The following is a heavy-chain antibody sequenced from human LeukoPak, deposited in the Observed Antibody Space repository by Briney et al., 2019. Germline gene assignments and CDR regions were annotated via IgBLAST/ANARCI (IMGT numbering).Heavy chain of an antibody. Sequence: GASVKVSCKASGYTFTSYDINWVRQATGQGLEWMGWMNPNSGNTGYAQKFQGRVTMTRNTSISTAYMELSSLRSEDTAVYYCARVGYYDSSGYPPFDYWGQGTLVTVSS. V-gene: IGHV1-8*01. CDR3: ARVGYYDSSGYPPFDY. CDR2: MNPNSGNT. J-gene: IGHJ4*02. D-gene: IGHD3-22*01. CDR1: GYTFTSYD.